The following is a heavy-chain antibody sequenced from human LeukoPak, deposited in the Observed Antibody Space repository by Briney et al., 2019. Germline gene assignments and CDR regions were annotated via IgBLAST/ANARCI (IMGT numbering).Heavy chain of an antibody. V-gene: IGHV1-18*01. CDR1: GYTFTSYG. D-gene: IGHD1-26*01. CDR2: ISAYNGNT. Sequence: GASVEVSCKASGYTFTSYGISWVRQAPGQGLEWMGWISAYNGNTNYAQKLQGRVTMTTNTSTSTAYMELRSLRSDDTAVYYCARAPPRIVGAAWAVDYWGQGTLVTVSS. J-gene: IGHJ4*02. CDR3: ARAPPRIVGAAWAVDY.